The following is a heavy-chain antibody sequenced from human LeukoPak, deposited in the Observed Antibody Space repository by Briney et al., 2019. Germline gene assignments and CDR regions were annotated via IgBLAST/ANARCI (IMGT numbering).Heavy chain of an antibody. CDR3: ARDRSHYGSGSSKTDY. CDR2: IYHSGST. Sequence: SETLSLTCAVSGYSISSGYYWGWIRQPPGKGLEWIGSIYHSGSTYYNPSLKSRATISVDTSKNQFSLKLSSVTAADTAVYYCARDRSHYGSGSSKTDYWGQGTLVTVSS. D-gene: IGHD3-10*01. CDR1: GYSISSGYY. J-gene: IGHJ4*02. V-gene: IGHV4-38-2*02.